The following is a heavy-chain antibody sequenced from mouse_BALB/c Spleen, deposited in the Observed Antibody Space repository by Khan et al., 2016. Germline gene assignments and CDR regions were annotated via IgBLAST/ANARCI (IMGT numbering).Heavy chain of an antibody. CDR3: ARYDGSSYVGGMDY. D-gene: IGHD1-1*01. Sequence: EVQLQESGPSLVKPSQTLSLTCSVTGDSITSGYWNWIRKFPGIKLEYMGYITYSGSTYYNPSLKSRISFTRDTSKNQYFLQLISVTTEDTATYHCARYDGSSYVGGMDYWGEGTSVTVSS. J-gene: IGHJ4*01. CDR1: GDSITSGY. CDR2: ITYSGST. V-gene: IGHV3-8*02.